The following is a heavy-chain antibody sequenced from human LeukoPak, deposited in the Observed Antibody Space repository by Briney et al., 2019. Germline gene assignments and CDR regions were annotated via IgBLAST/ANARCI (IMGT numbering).Heavy chain of an antibody. CDR3: ASSPYYDILTAVKTYYYYYMDV. D-gene: IGHD3-9*01. J-gene: IGHJ6*03. V-gene: IGHV1-69*01. Sequence: SVKVSCKASGGTLSSYAFSWVRQAPGQGLEWMGGIIPIFGTANYAQKFQGRVTITADESTSTAYMELSSLRSEDTAVYYCASSPYYDILTAVKTYYYYYMDVWGKGTTVTVSS. CDR1: GGTLSSYA. CDR2: IIPIFGTA.